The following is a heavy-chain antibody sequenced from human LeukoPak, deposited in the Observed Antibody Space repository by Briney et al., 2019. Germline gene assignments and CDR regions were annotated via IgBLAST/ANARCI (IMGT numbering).Heavy chain of an antibody. J-gene: IGHJ5*02. CDR3: AKDRLRCSSTSCYDVENWFDP. Sequence: GGSLRLSCAASGFTFSSYAMSWVRQAPGKGLEWVSAISGSGGSTYYADSVKGRFTISRDKSKNTLYLQMNSLRAEDTAVYYCAKDRLRCSSTSCYDVENWFDPWGQGTLVTVSS. V-gene: IGHV3-23*01. D-gene: IGHD2-2*01. CDR2: ISGSGGST. CDR1: GFTFSSYA.